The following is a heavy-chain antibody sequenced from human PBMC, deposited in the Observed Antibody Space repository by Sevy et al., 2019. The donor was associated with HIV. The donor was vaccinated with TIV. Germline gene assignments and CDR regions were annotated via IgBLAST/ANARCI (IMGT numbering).Heavy chain of an antibody. CDR1: GYTFSDYS. J-gene: IGHJ4*02. CDR2: INAASGVT. CDR3: ARAGSDGNY. D-gene: IGHD1-1*01. V-gene: IGHV1-2*02. Sequence: ASVKVSCKASGYTFSDYSIYWIRQAPGQGFEWMGWINAASGVTNFAQKFQGRVTMTRDTSINTAYMEVYRLTSDDTAVYCGARAGSDGNYWGQGTLVTVSS.